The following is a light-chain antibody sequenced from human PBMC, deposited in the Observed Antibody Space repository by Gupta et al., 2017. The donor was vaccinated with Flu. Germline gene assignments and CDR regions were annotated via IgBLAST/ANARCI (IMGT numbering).Light chain of an antibody. J-gene: IGKJ2*01. CDR2: GAS. CDR3: QQYNDWPLYT. V-gene: IGKV3-15*01. CDR1: ESVSSK. Sequence: TLSVSPGERATLSCRASESVSSKLAWYQQKPGQAPRLLIYGASTRATGIPARFSGSGSGTEFTLTISSLQSEDFAVYYCQQYNDWPLYTFGQGTKLEIK.